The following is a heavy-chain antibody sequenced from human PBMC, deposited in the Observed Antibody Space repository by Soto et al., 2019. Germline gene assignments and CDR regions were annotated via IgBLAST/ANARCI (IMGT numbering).Heavy chain of an antibody. J-gene: IGHJ4*02. CDR1: GFTFSSYA. D-gene: IGHD6-19*01. CDR3: ARDGGPSYSSGWDDYFDY. Sequence: QVQLVESGGGVVQPGRSLRLSCAASGFTFSSYAMHWVRQAPGKGLEWVAVISYDGSNKYYADSVKGRFTISRDNSKNTLYTQMNSLRAEDTAVYYCARDGGPSYSSGWDDYFDYWGQGTLVTVSS. CDR2: ISYDGSNK. V-gene: IGHV3-30-3*01.